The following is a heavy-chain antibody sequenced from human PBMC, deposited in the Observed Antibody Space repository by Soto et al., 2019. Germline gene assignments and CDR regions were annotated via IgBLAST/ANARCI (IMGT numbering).Heavy chain of an antibody. CDR2: TYYRSKWYY. Sequence: SQTLSLTCAITGDSVSSNSAGWSWVRQSPSRGLEWLGRTYYRSKWYYEYAVSVRGRITINPDTSKNQYSLQLNSVTPEDTAVYFCARRSSNNWFFDLWGRGTLVTVSS. V-gene: IGHV6-1*01. D-gene: IGHD4-4*01. CDR1: GDSVSSNSAG. CDR3: ARRSSNNWFFDL. J-gene: IGHJ2*01.